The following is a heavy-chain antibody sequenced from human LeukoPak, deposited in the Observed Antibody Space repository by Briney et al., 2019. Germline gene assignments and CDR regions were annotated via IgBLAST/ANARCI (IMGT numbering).Heavy chain of an antibody. Sequence: GGSLRLSCVASGFTLSTYYLTWVRQAPGKGLEWVAVISYDGSNKYYADSVKGRFTISRDNSKNTLYLQMNSLRAEDTAVYYCAKGLRSRVAFDIWGQGTMVTVSS. V-gene: IGHV3-30*18. CDR3: AKGLRSRVAFDI. D-gene: IGHD4-17*01. J-gene: IGHJ3*02. CDR1: GFTLSTYY. CDR2: ISYDGSNK.